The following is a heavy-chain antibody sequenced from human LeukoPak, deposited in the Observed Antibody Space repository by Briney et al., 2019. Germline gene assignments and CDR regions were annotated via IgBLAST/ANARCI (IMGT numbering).Heavy chain of an antibody. V-gene: IGHV4-59*01. D-gene: IGHD2-2*01. CDR1: GGSISSYY. CDR3: ARRYCTSTSCYYFDY. Sequence: PSETLSLTCTVSGGSISSYYWSWIRQPPGKGLEWIGYIYYSGSTNYNPSLKSRVTISVDTSKNQFSLKLSSVTAADTAVYYCARRYCTSTSCYYFDYWAREPWSPSPQ. CDR2: IYYSGST. J-gene: IGHJ4*02.